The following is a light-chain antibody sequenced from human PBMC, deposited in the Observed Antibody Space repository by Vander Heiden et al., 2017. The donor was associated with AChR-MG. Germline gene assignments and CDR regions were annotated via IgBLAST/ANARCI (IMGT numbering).Light chain of an antibody. J-gene: IGKJ2*01. Sequence: EIVMTQSPGTLSVSPGERVTLSCRASQSVLSNVAWYQQKPGQAPRLLIYGASTRATGIPDRFKGSVSGTEFTLTISSLQSEDFAVYYCQQYQNWRTFGPGTKLEI. CDR2: GAS. CDR1: QSVLSN. V-gene: IGKV3-15*01. CDR3: QQYQNWRT.